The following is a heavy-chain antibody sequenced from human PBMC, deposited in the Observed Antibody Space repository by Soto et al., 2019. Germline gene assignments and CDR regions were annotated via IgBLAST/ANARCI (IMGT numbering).Heavy chain of an antibody. D-gene: IGHD3-22*01. J-gene: IGHJ6*02. Sequence: EVQLVESGGVVVQPGGSLRLSCAASGFTFDDYTMHWVRQAPGKGLEWVSLISWDGGSTYYADSVKGRFTISRDNSKNYLYLQMNRLRTEDTALYYFSKDIGYYDSSGRFYYYGMDGWGQGNTGTVSS. CDR3: SKDIGYYDSSGRFYYYGMDG. V-gene: IGHV3-43*01. CDR2: ISWDGGST. CDR1: GFTFDDYT.